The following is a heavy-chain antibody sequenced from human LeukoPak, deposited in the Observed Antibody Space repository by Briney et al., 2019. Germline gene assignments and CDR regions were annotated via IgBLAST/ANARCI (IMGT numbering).Heavy chain of an antibody. J-gene: IGHJ4*02. Sequence: PSETLSLTCTVSGGSVSSGDYYWSWIRQPPGKGLEWIGYMYYSGSTYYNPSLKSRVTISVDTSKNQFSLRLSSVTAADTAVYYCVRRMVGAIRPFDYWGQGTQVTVSP. D-gene: IGHD1-26*01. CDR1: GGSVSSGDYY. CDR3: VRRMVGAIRPFDY. V-gene: IGHV4-30-4*01. CDR2: MYYSGST.